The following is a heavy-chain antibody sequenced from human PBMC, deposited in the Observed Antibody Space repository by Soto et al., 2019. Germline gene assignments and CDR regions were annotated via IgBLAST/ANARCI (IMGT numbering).Heavy chain of an antibody. D-gene: IGHD5-12*01. CDR2: INPTSGGT. J-gene: IGHJ4*02. CDR1: GYTFTGYY. Sequence: QVLLVQSGAEVKKPGASVKVSCKTSGYTFTGYYIHWMRQAPGQGLEWMGWINPTSGGTNYAQQFQGRVTMTRDTSITTTYMELTELSPDDTAVYYCARNSGYNEFWGQGTLVIVSS. V-gene: IGHV1-2*02. CDR3: ARNSGYNEF.